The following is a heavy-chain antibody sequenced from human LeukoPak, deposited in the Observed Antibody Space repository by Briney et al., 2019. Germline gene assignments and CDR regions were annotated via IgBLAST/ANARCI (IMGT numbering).Heavy chain of an antibody. V-gene: IGHV3-23*01. CDR1: GFTFSSYA. J-gene: IGHJ4*02. CDR2: ISGSGGST. Sequence: GGSLRLSCAASGFTFSSYAMSWVRQAPGKGLEWVSAISGSGGSTYYADSVKGRFTISRDNSKNTLYLQMNSLRAEDTAAYYCAKSRAAAGYYFDYWGQGTLVTVSS. D-gene: IGHD6-13*01. CDR3: AKSRAAAGYYFDY.